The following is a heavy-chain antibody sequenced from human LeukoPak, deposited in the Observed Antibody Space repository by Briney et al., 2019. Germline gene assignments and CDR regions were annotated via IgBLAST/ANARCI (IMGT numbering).Heavy chain of an antibody. CDR3: ARGGSYYRSYYFDY. CDR2: IYTSGST. D-gene: IGHD1-26*01. Sequence: SETLSLTCTVSGGSISSYYWSWIRQPAGKGLEWIGRIYTSGSTNYNPSLKSRVTMSVDTSKNQFSLRLSSVTAADTAVYYCARGGSYYRSYYFDYWGQGTLVTVSS. J-gene: IGHJ4*02. CDR1: GGSISSYY. V-gene: IGHV4-4*07.